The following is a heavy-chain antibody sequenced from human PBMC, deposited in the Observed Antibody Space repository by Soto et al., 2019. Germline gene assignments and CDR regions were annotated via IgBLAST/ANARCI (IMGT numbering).Heavy chain of an antibody. V-gene: IGHV3-15*07. J-gene: IGHJ4*02. CDR1: GFTFSYAW. CDR2: IKSKTDGGTT. CDR3: ATGTGDLLY. D-gene: IGHD1-26*01. Sequence: EVQLVESGGDLAKPGGSLRLSCAVSGFTFSYAWMNWVRQAPGKGLEWVGRIKSKTDGGTTDYAAPVKGRFTISREDSRNMVFLQMNSLGTEDTAVYYCATGTGDLLYWGQGTRVTVSS.